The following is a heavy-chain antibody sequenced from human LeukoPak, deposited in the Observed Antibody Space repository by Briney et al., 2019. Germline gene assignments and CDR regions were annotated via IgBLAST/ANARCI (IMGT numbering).Heavy chain of an antibody. CDR2: IWYDGSNK. CDR1: GFTFSSYG. Sequence: SGGSLRLSCAASGFTFSSYGMHWVRQAPGKGLEWVAVIWYDGSNKYYADSVKGRFTISRDNSKNTLYLQMNSLRAEDTAVYYCARVENYYDSSGYYLQFDYWGQGTLVTVSS. CDR3: ARVENYYDSSGYYLQFDY. D-gene: IGHD3-22*01. J-gene: IGHJ4*02. V-gene: IGHV3-33*01.